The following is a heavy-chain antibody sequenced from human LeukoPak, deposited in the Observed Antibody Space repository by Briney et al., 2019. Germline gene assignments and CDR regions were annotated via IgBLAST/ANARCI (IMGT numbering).Heavy chain of an antibody. CDR1: GSSISSYY. CDR2: IYYSGST. J-gene: IGHJ4*02. D-gene: IGHD3-22*01. V-gene: IGHV4-59*01. CDR3: AREQGIYYYDSSGFDY. Sequence: SETLSLTCTVSGSSISSYYWSWIRQPPGKGLEWIGYIYYSGSTNYNPSLKSRVTISVDTSKNQFSLKLSSVTAADTAVYYCAREQGIYYYDSSGFDYWGQGTLVTVSS.